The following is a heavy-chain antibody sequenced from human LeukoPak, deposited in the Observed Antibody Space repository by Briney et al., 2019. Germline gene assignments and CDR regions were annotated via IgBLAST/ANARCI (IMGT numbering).Heavy chain of an antibody. CDR2: IYYSGST. D-gene: IGHD5-18*01. CDR1: GGSISSSSYY. V-gene: IGHV4-39*01. J-gene: IGHJ4*02. CDR3: VRLVGPYSYADH. Sequence: PSGTLSLTRTVSGGSISSSSYYWGWIRQPPGKGLEWIGSIYYSGSTYYNPSLKSRVTISVDTSKNQFSLKLSSVTAADTAVYYCVRLVGPYSYADHWGQGTLVTVSS.